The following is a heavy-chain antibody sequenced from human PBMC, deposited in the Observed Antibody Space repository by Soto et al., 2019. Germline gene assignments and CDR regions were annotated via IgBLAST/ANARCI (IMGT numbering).Heavy chain of an antibody. D-gene: IGHD2-8*01. V-gene: IGHV3-48*01. J-gene: IGHJ5*02. CDR1: GFTFSSYS. CDR2: ISSSSSTI. CDR3: ARAILYGANLDWFDP. Sequence: PGGSLRLSCAASGFTFSSYSMNWVRQAPGKGLEWVSYISSSSSTIYYADSVKGRFTISRDNAKNSLYLQMNSLRAEDTAVYYCARAILYGANLDWFDPWGQGTLVTVSS.